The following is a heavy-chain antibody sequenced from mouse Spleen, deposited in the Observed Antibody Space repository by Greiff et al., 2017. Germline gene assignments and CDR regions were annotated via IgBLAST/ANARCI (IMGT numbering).Heavy chain of an antibody. V-gene: IGHV1-82*01. CDR1: GYAFSSSW. D-gene: IGHD2-3*01. Sequence: QVQLKQSGPELVKPGASVKISCKASGYAFSSSWMNWVKQRPGKGLEWIGRIYPGDGDTNYNGKFKGKATLTVDKSSSTAYMQLSSLTSEDSAVYYCARRGLGLLPYFDYWGQGTTLTVSS. CDR2: IYPGDGDT. J-gene: IGHJ2*01. CDR3: ARRGLGLLPYFDY.